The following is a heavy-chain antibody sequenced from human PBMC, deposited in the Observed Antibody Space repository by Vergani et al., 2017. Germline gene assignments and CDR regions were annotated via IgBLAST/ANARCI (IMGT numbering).Heavy chain of an antibody. CDR2: INPIDSKI. CDR3: TRHVPCGDGACLHFDH. CDR1: ESSFISNE. J-gene: IGHJ4*02. D-gene: IGHD2-21*01. V-gene: IGHV5-51*01. Sequence: EVMLVQSGAEVKKPGESLKISCKYSESSFISNEIAWVRQMSGKGLQWMGNINPIDSKIAYSPSFQGQAIMSLDKSITTAYLQWRSLKASDTAIYDCTRHVPCGDGACLHFDHWGQGTQVTVS.